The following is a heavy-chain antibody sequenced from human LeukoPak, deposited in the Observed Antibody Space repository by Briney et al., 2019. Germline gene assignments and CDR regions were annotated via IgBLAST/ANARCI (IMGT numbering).Heavy chain of an antibody. CDR1: GYTFTSYD. J-gene: IGHJ3*02. V-gene: IGHV1-8*01. D-gene: IGHD3-22*01. CDR3: ARDSITMIALAHAFDI. Sequence: HEASVKVSCKASGYTFTSYDINWVRQATGQGLEWMGWMNPNSGNTGYAQKFQGRVTMTRNTSISTAYMELSSLRSEDTAVYYCARDSITMIALAHAFDIWGQGTMVTVSS. CDR2: MNPNSGNT.